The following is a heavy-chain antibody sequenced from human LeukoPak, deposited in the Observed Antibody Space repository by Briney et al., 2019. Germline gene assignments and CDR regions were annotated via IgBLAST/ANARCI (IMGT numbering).Heavy chain of an antibody. Sequence: GGSLRLSCAASIFTFSTYAMTWVRQAPGKGLEWVSTITGSGDNTYYADSVKGRFTISRDNSKSTLYLQMNSLRAEDTAVYYCARHQTCMNSWCFAFDIWGQGTMVTVSS. V-gene: IGHV3-23*01. J-gene: IGHJ3*02. CDR2: ITGSGDNT. D-gene: IGHD2-8*01. CDR3: ARHQTCMNSWCFAFDI. CDR1: IFTFSTYA.